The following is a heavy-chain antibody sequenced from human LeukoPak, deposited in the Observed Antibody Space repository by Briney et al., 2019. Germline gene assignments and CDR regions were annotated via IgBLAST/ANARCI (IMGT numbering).Heavy chain of an antibody. CDR1: GGSFSGYY. CDR3: ARKRADYDFWSGYFAY. V-gene: IGHV4-34*01. D-gene: IGHD3-3*01. CDR2: INHSGST. J-gene: IGHJ4*02. Sequence: PSETLSLTCAVYGGSFSGYYWSWIRQPPGKGLEWIGEINHSGSTNYNPSLKSRVTISVDTSKNQFSLTLSSVTAADTAVYYCARKRADYDFWSGYFAYWGQGTLVTVSS.